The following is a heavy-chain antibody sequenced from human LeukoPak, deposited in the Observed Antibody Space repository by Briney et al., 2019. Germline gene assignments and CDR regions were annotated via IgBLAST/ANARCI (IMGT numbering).Heavy chain of an antibody. D-gene: IGHD1-26*01. CDR2: IYTSGST. CDR1: GGSISSYY. V-gene: IGHV4-4*07. Sequence: SETLSVTCTVSGGSISSYYWSWIRQPAGKGLEWIGRIYTSGSTNYNPSLKSRVTMSVDTSKNQFSLKLSSVTAADTAVYYCARDSGSFRAPYYFDYWGQGTLVTVSS. J-gene: IGHJ4*02. CDR3: ARDSGSFRAPYYFDY.